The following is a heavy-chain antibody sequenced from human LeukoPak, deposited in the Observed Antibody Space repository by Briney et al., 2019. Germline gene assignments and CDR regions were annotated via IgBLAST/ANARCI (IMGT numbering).Heavy chain of an antibody. CDR1: GLAFDDYA. CDR2: ISWNSGSI. D-gene: IGHD4-23*01. J-gene: IGHJ4*02. Sequence: GGSLRLSCAASGLAFDDYAMHWVRQAPGKGLEWVSGISWNSGSIDYADSVKGRFTISRDNAKNSLYLQMNSLGAEDTAFYYCAKAEGFFGGYYDHWGQGTLVTVSS. CDR3: AKAEGFFGGYYDH. V-gene: IGHV3-9*01.